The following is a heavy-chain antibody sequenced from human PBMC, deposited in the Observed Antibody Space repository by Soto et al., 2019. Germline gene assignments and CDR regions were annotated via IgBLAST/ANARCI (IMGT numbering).Heavy chain of an antibody. Sequence: PXESLRLSCAASGFTFSNAWMSWVRQAPGKGLEWVGRIKSKTDGGTTDYAAPVKGRFTISRDDSKNTLYLQMNSLKTEDTAVYYCTTEYYYDSSGYYYLAFDIWGQGTMV. CDR2: IKSKTDGGTT. CDR1: GFTFSNAW. D-gene: IGHD3-22*01. J-gene: IGHJ3*02. CDR3: TTEYYYDSSGYYYLAFDI. V-gene: IGHV3-15*01.